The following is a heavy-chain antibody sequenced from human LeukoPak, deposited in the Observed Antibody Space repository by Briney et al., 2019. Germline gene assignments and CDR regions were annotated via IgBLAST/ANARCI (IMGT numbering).Heavy chain of an antibody. J-gene: IGHJ6*04. CDR2: ISYDEINE. V-gene: IGHV3-30*04. CDR3: AELGITMIGGV. D-gene: IGHD3-10*02. Sequence: AGGSLRLSCAASGFAFSSYAMHWVRQAPGKGLEWVAIISYDEINEDYSDSVKGRFTISRDNAKNSLYLQMNSLRAEDTAVYYCAELGITMIGGVWGKGTTVTISS. CDR1: GFAFSSYA.